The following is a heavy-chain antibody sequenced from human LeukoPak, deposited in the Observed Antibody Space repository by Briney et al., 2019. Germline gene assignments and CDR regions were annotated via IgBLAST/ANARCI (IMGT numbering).Heavy chain of an antibody. CDR1: GGTFSSYG. D-gene: IGHD3-22*01. CDR2: IITVFGTA. Sequence: SVKVSCKASGGTFSSYGISWVRQAPGQGLEWMGRIITVFGTANYAQKFQGRVTITADKFTSTAYMEVSSLRSEDTAVYYCARTNYYDSSGYQGAGTYYYGMDVWGQGTTVTVSS. J-gene: IGHJ6*02. V-gene: IGHV1-69*06. CDR3: ARTNYYDSSGYQGAGTYYYGMDV.